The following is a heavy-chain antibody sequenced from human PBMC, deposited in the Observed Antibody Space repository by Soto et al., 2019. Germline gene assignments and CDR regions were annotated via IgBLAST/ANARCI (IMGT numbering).Heavy chain of an antibody. V-gene: IGHV4-39*01. CDR1: GGSISSSSYY. J-gene: IGHJ6*02. Sequence: SETLSLTCTVSGGSISSSSYYWGWIRQPPGKGLEWIGSIYYSGSTYYNPSLKSRVTISVDTSKNQFSLKLSSVTAADTAVYYCARRAESSIAARPPGVRPYYYGMDVWGQGTTVTVSS. CDR2: IYYSGST. D-gene: IGHD6-6*01. CDR3: ARRAESSIAARPPGVRPYYYGMDV.